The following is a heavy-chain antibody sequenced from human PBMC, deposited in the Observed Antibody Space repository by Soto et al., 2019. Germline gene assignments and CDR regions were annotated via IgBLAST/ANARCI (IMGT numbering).Heavy chain of an antibody. CDR3: ARVAGYDSSGELDY. J-gene: IGHJ4*02. V-gene: IGHV4-39*01. D-gene: IGHD3-22*01. Sequence: SETLSLTCTVSGGSISSDSYYWGWIRQSPEKGFEWIASISYFGSTYYSPTLKSRLLISVDTSKSQFSLKLSSVTAADTAVYYCARVAGYDSSGELDYWGQGTLVTVS. CDR2: ISYFGST. CDR1: GGSISSDSYY.